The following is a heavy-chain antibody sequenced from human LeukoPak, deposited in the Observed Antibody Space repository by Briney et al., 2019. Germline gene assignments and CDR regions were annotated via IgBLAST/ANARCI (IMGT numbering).Heavy chain of an antibody. CDR1: GFTFDDYG. V-gene: IGHV3-20*04. Sequence: RPGGSLRLSCAASGFTFDDYGMSWVRQAPGKGPEWVSGINWNGGSTGYADSVKGRFTISRDNAKSSLYLQMNSLRAEDTALYYCARASGYSSSWYGSVYWGQGTLVTVSS. CDR3: ARASGYSSSWYGSVY. J-gene: IGHJ4*02. D-gene: IGHD6-13*01. CDR2: INWNGGST.